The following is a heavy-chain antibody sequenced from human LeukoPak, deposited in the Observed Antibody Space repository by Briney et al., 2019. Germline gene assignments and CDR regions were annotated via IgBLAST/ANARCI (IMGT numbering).Heavy chain of an antibody. CDR2: IYTSGST. J-gene: IGHJ4*02. Sequence: SEALSLTCTVSGGSISSYYWSWIRQPAGKGLEWIGRIYTSGSTNYNPSLKSRVTISVDTSKNQFSLKLSSVTAADTAVYYCARGDDYVWGSYRFDYWGQGTLVTVSS. V-gene: IGHV4-4*07. CDR3: ARGDDYVWGSYRFDY. D-gene: IGHD3-16*02. CDR1: GGSISSYY.